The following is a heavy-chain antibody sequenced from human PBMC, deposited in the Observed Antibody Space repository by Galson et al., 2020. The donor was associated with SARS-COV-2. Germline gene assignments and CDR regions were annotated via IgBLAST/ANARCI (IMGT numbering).Heavy chain of an antibody. CDR1: GFSLSTSGVG. J-gene: IGHJ4*02. CDR3: ARRLAAVAANGYFDY. D-gene: IGHD6-19*01. Sequence: SGPTLVKPTQTLTLTCTFSGFSLSTSGVGVGWIRQPPGKALEWLALIYWDDDKRYSPSLKSRLTITKDTSKTQVVLTMTNMDPVDTATYYCARRLAAVAANGYFDYWGQGTLVTVSS. CDR2: IYWDDDK. V-gene: IGHV2-5*02.